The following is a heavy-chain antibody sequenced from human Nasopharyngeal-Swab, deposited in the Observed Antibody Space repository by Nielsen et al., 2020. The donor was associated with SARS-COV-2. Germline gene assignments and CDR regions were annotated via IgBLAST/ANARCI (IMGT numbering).Heavy chain of an antibody. D-gene: IGHD3-16*01. J-gene: IGHJ4*02. CDR3: ARASITPTFRYFDY. CDR1: GGSISSGGYS. V-gene: IGHV4-30-2*01. CDR2: IYHSGST. Sequence: SDTLSPTCAVSGGSISSGGYSWSWIRQPPGKGLEWIGYIYHSGSTYYNPSLKSRVTISVDRSKNQFSLKLSSVTAADTAVYYCARASITPTFRYFDYWGQGTLVTVSS.